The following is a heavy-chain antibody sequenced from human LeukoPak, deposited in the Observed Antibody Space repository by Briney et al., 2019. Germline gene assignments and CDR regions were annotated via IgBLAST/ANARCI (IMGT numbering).Heavy chain of an antibody. J-gene: IGHJ4*02. CDR3: ARKGSSSWYYLSFFDY. CDR2: TYYRSKWYN. V-gene: IGHV6-1*01. CDR1: GDSVSSNSAA. D-gene: IGHD6-13*01. Sequence: SQTLSLTCAISGDSVSSNSAAWNWIRQSPSRGLEWLGRTYYRSKWYNDYAVSVKSRITINPDTSKNQFSLKLSSVTAADTAVYYCARKGSSSWYYLSFFDYWGQGTLVTVSS.